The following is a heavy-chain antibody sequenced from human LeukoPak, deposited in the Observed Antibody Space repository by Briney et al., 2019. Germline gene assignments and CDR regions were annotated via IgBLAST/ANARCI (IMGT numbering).Heavy chain of an antibody. J-gene: IGHJ5*02. CDR1: GFTFSGYG. D-gene: IGHD2-15*01. CDR2: IWYDGSNK. CDR3: AKDFGQYCSGGSCYNWFDP. Sequence: PGGSLRLSCAASGFTFSGYGMHWVRQAPGKGLRWVAFIWYDGSNKYYADSVKGRFTISRDNYKNTLYLQMNSLTAEDTAVYYCAKDFGQYCSGGSCYNWFDPWGQGTLVTVSS. V-gene: IGHV3-30*02.